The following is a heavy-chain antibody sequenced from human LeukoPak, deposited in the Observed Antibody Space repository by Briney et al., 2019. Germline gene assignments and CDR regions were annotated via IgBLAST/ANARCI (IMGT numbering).Heavy chain of an antibody. CDR1: GFTFSSFW. CDR2: IKKDGSEK. J-gene: IGHJ3*02. V-gene: IGHV3-7*01. D-gene: IGHD3-3*01. CDR3: VGFWSGYPTHAFDI. Sequence: GGSLRLSCAPSGFTFSSFWMGWVRHAPGKGLEWVANIKKDGSEKYYVDSVKGRFTISRDNAKNSLYLQMNSLRAEDTAVYYCVGFWSGYPTHAFDIWGQGTMVTVSS.